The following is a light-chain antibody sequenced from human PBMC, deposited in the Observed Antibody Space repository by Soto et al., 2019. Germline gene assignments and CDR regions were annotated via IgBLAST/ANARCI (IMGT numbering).Light chain of an antibody. J-gene: IGKJ1*01. CDR1: QIVLYSSNNKNY. CDR3: QQYYITHRET. V-gene: IGKV4-1*01. Sequence: DSLMTQSPASLAVSLGERASINCKSGQIVLYSSNNKNYLAWYQQKPGQPPKLLIYWASTRESGVPDRFSGSGSGTDFTLTISSLQAEDVAIYYCQQYYITHRETFGQGTKVDIK. CDR2: WAS.